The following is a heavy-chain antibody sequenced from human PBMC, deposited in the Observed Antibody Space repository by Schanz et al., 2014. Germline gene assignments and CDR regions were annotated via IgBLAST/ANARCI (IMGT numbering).Heavy chain of an antibody. J-gene: IGHJ4*01. D-gene: IGHD6-13*01. CDR1: GFDFNSYS. V-gene: IGHV3-48*01. CDR2: IATSSSTR. CDR3: AREQIMAAAGLVDY. Sequence: EVRLVESGGGLVQPGGSLRLSCEASGFDFNSYSMNWVRQVPGKGLEWLSYIATSSSTRHYADSVKGRVTISRDNAKNSVSLQMRRLRAEDTAVYYCAREQIMAAAGLVDYSGHGTLVTVSS.